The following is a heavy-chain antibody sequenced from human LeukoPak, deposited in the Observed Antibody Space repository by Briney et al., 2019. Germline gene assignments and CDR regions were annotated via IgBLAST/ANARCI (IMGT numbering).Heavy chain of an antibody. CDR2: INPNSGGT. CDR1: GYTLTGYY. J-gene: IGHJ5*02. D-gene: IGHD3-10*01. CDR3: ARDRDYYGSGSLGWFDP. Sequence: GASVKVSCKASGYTLTGYYMHWVRQAPGQGLEWMGWINPNSGGTNYAQKFQGRVTMTRDTSISTAYMELSRLRSDDTAVYYCARDRDYYGSGSLGWFDPWGQGTLVTVSS. V-gene: IGHV1-2*02.